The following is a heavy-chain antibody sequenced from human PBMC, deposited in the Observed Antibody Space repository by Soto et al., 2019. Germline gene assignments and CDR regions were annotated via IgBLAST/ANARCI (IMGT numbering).Heavy chain of an antibody. CDR2: ISGGGHST. J-gene: IGHJ5*02. Sequence: GGSLRLSCAASGFIFSSYAMSWVRQAPGKGLEWVSCISGGGHSTYYADSVKGRFTISRDNSKSTLYLQMSSLRAEDTAVYYCTRDLFSYDYSGILWFDPWSQGTMVTVSS. V-gene: IGHV3-23*01. CDR1: GFIFSSYA. D-gene: IGHD3-16*01. CDR3: TRDLFSYDYSGILWFDP.